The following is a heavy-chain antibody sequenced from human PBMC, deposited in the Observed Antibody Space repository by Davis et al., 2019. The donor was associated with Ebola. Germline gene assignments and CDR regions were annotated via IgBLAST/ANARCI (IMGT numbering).Heavy chain of an antibody. D-gene: IGHD6-13*01. V-gene: IGHV3-48*01. Sequence: GESLKISCAASGFTFSSYSMNWVRQAPGKGLEWVSYISSSSSTIYYADSVKGRFTISRDNSKNTLYLQMNSLRAEDTAVYYCAKDSGSREFDYWGQGTLVTVSS. CDR1: GFTFSSYS. J-gene: IGHJ4*02. CDR2: ISSSSSTI. CDR3: AKDSGSREFDY.